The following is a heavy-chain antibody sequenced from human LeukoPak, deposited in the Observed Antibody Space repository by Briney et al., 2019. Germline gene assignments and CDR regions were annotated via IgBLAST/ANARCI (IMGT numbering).Heavy chain of an antibody. D-gene: IGHD6-6*01. CDR2: INPSGGST. CDR1: GYTFITYY. J-gene: IGHJ4*02. Sequence: GASVKVSCKASGYTFITYYMHWVRQAPGQGFEWMGIINPSGGSTSYAQKFQGRVTMTRDTSTSTVYMELRSLRSDDTAVYYCAREGGVAARAVDYWGQGTLVTVSS. V-gene: IGHV1-46*01. CDR3: AREGGVAARAVDY.